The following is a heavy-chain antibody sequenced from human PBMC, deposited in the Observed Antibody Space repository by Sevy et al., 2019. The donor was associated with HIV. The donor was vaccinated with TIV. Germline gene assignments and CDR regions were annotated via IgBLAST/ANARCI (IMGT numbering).Heavy chain of an antibody. CDR3: ARDPERGPVTGSLDY. V-gene: IGHV3-21*01. D-gene: IGHD6-19*01. J-gene: IGHJ4*02. CDR1: AFTFSGYS. CDR2: ISSLGNYI. Sequence: GGSLRLSCVASAFTFSGYSMNWVRQAPGKGLEWVSSISSLGNYIYYADSVKGRFTISRDNAKNSLYLQMNSLRAEDTAVYYCARDPERGPVTGSLDYWGQGTLVTVSS.